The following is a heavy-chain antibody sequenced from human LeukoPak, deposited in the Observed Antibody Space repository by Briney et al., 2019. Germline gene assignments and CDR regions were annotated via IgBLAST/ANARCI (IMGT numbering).Heavy chain of an antibody. J-gene: IGHJ6*02. V-gene: IGHV4-39*01. CDR3: ARAIAARTRGGMDV. CDR2: IYYSGST. CDR1: GGSISSSSYY. Sequence: PSETLSLTCTVSGGSISSSSYYWGWIRQPPGKGLEWIGSIYYSGSTYYNPSLKSRVTISVDTSKSQFSLKLSSVTAADTAVYYCARAIAARTRGGMDVWGQGTTVTVSS. D-gene: IGHD6-6*01.